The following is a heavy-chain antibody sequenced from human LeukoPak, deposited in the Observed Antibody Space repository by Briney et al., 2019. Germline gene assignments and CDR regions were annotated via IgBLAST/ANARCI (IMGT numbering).Heavy chain of an antibody. Sequence: SETLSLTCAVYRESLNSYYWSWIRQPPGKGLEWIGEIYESGSTEYNPSLKSRVTISMVPSKQQFSLSLTSVTAADTAVYYCARGAWATRLGSWGLGTPVIVSS. CDR2: IYESGST. J-gene: IGHJ4*02. D-gene: IGHD2-15*01. V-gene: IGHV4-34*01. CDR1: RESLNSYY. CDR3: ARGAWATRLGS.